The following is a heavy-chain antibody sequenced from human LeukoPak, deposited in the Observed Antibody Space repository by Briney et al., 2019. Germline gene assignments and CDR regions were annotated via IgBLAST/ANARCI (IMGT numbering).Heavy chain of an antibody. V-gene: IGHV3-30*02. CDR3: AKDLGYCSSTSCSYFDY. Sequence: GGSLRLSCAASGFTFSSYGMHWVRQAPGKGLEWVAFIRYDGSNKYYADSVKGRFTISRDNSKNTLYLQMNSLRAEDTAVYYCAKDLGYCSSTSCSYFDYWGQGTLVTVSS. CDR1: GFTFSSYG. D-gene: IGHD2-2*01. J-gene: IGHJ4*02. CDR2: IRYDGSNK.